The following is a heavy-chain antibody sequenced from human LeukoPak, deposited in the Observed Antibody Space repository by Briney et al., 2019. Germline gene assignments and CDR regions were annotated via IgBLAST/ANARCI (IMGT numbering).Heavy chain of an antibody. Sequence: KPSETLSLTCAVYGGSFSGYYWSWIRQPPGKGLEWIGEINHSGSTNYNPSLKSRVTISVDTSKNQFSLKLSSVTAADTAVYYCARGHYYYDSRDAFDIWGQGTMVTVSS. CDR2: INHSGST. V-gene: IGHV4-34*01. D-gene: IGHD3-22*01. J-gene: IGHJ3*02. CDR1: GGSFSGYY. CDR3: ARGHYYYDSRDAFDI.